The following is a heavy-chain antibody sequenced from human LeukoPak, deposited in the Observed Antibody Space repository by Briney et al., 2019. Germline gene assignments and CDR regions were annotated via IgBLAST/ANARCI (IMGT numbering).Heavy chain of an antibody. D-gene: IGHD3-3*01. CDR2: ISSSSSYI. Sequence: GGSLRLSCAASGFTFSSYTMNWVRQAPGKGLEGASSISSSSSYIYYADSVKGRFTISRDNAKNSLYLQMNSLRAEDTAVYYCVKSRYYDADAFDIWGQGTMVTVSS. CDR3: VKSRYYDADAFDI. CDR1: GFTFSSYT. V-gene: IGHV3-21*01. J-gene: IGHJ3*02.